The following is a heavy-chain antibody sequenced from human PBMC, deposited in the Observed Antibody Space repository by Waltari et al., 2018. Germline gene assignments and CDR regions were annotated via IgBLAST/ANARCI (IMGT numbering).Heavy chain of an antibody. V-gene: IGHV3-7*01. CDR2: IMTDGSEE. CDR1: GFTLSSYW. D-gene: IGHD3-22*01. Sequence: EVQLVESGGGLVQPGGSRILSGSASGFTLSSYWLSWVRQAPGKGLEWVANIMTDGSEEYYVDSVRGRFTISRDNAKNSLFLQMNSLRPEDTAVYYCARDQWFAFDIWGQGTMVTVSS. J-gene: IGHJ3*02. CDR3: ARDQWFAFDI.